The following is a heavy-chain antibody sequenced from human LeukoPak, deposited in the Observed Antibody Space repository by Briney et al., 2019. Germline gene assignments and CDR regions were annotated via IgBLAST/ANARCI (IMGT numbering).Heavy chain of an antibody. CDR2: IYTGGIT. CDR1: GFIVSSTY. D-gene: IGHD4-17*01. CDR3: ARDSPTVNYYFGMDV. V-gene: IGHV3-53*01. Sequence: PGGSLRLSCAASGFIVSSTYMSWVRQAPGKGLEWVSVIYTGGITYYADSVKGRFTIFRDNSKNTLYLQMNSLRAEDTAVYYCARDSPTVNYYFGMDVWGQGTTVTVSS. J-gene: IGHJ6*02.